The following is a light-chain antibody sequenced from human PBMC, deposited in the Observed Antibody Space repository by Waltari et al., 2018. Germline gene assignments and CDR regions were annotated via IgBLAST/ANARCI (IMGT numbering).Light chain of an antibody. CDR2: DVS. CDR3: SSYTSSSTPYV. J-gene: IGLJ1*01. CDR1: SSDVGGYNS. Sequence: QSALTQPASVSGSPGQSLPISCTGTSSDVGGYNSFSWYQQHPGKAPKLMIYDVSKRPSGVSNRFSGSKSGNTASLTISGLQAEDEADYYCSSYTSSSTPYVFGTGTKVTVL. V-gene: IGLV2-14*01.